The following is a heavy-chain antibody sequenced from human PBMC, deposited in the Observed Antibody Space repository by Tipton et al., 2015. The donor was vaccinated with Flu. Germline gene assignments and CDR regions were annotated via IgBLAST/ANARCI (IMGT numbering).Heavy chain of an antibody. D-gene: IGHD3-10*02. CDR2: IRHSGTT. CDR3: ARLSYYDVDLKNFYFDY. J-gene: IGHJ4*02. Sequence: TLSLTCTVSGGSVSSDDYYWNWIRQPPGKGLEWIAYIRHSGTTNYSPSLRSRVTISVDTSKNQFSLKLRSVTAADTAVYYCARLSYYDVDLKNFYFDYWGQGALVTVSS. V-gene: IGHV4-61*08. CDR1: GGSVSSDDYY.